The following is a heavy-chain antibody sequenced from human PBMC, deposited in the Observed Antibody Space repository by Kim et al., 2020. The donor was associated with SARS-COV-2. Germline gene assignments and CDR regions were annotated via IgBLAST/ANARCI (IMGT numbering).Heavy chain of an antibody. D-gene: IGHD3-16*02. Sequence: SETLSLTCAVSDGSFNDFYWSWIRQSPGKGLEWIGEMNHRGGTSYNPSLESRVTVSIDRSKNHFSLKMTSVTAADTAVYYCARGVGYTAIPGYWGQGSLVTVSS. V-gene: IGHV4-34*01. CDR3: ARGVGYTAIPGY. CDR2: MNHRGGT. J-gene: IGHJ4*02. CDR1: DGSFNDFY.